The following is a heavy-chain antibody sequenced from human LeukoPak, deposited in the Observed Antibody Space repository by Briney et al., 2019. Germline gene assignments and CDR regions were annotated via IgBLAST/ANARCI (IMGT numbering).Heavy chain of an antibody. CDR2: INPNSGGT. CDR3: ARSLTSSSVNWFDP. J-gene: IGHJ5*02. V-gene: IGHV1-2*02. CDR1: GGTFSSYA. Sequence: ASVKVSCKASGGTFSSYAISWVRQAPGQGLEWMGWINPNSGGTNYAQKFQGRVTMTRSISTAYMELSWLRFDDTAVYYCARSLTSSSVNWFDPWGQGTLVTVSS.